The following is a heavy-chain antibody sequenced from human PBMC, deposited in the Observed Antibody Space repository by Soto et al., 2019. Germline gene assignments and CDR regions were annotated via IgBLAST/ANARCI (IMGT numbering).Heavy chain of an antibody. V-gene: IGHV4-59*08. D-gene: IGHD3-9*01. J-gene: IGHJ6*03. Sequence: SETLSLTCTVSGGSISSYYWSWIRQPPGKGLEWIGCIYYSGSTNYNPSLKSRVTISVDTSKNQFSLKLSSVTAADTAVYYCARVLRYFDWLEEYYYYMDVWGKGTTVTVSS. CDR3: ARVLRYFDWLEEYYYYMDV. CDR1: GGSISSYY. CDR2: IYYSGST.